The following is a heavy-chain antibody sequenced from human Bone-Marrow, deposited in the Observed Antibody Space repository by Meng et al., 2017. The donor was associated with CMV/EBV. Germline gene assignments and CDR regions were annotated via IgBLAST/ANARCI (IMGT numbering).Heavy chain of an antibody. D-gene: IGHD4-17*01. Sequence: GESLKISCAASGFTFSGYWMHWVRQAPGKGLVWVSRIISDGSSTTYADSVKGRFTISRDNAKNTLYLQMNSLRVEDTAVYYCARVYGLNDAFDIWSQGTMVTVSS. CDR1: GFTFSGYW. J-gene: IGHJ3*02. CDR2: IISDGSST. V-gene: IGHV3-74*01. CDR3: ARVYGLNDAFDI.